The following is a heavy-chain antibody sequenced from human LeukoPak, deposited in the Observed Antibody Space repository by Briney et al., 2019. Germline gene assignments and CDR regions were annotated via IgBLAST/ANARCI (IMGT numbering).Heavy chain of an antibody. Sequence: GASVKVSRKASGYAFTSYYMHWVRQAPGQGLEWMGIINPSGGSTSYAQKFQGRVTMTRDTSTSTVYMELSSLRSEDTAVYYCARDQGGLGDAFDIWGQGTMVTVSS. CDR3: ARDQGGLGDAFDI. D-gene: IGHD1-26*01. CDR1: GYAFTSYY. V-gene: IGHV1-46*03. CDR2: INPSGGST. J-gene: IGHJ3*02.